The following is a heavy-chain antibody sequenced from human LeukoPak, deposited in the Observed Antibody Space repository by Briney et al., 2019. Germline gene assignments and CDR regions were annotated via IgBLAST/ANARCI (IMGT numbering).Heavy chain of an antibody. CDR3: ARDRDSSGWYWAFDI. Sequence: GGSLRLSCAASGFTFSSYWMSWVRQAPGKGLEWVAHIRQDGSEKYYVDSVKGRFTVSRDNAKNSLYLQMNSLRAEDTAVYYCARDRDSSGWYWAFDIWGQGTMVTVSS. CDR1: GFTFSSYW. D-gene: IGHD6-19*01. J-gene: IGHJ3*02. CDR2: IRQDGSEK. V-gene: IGHV3-7*01.